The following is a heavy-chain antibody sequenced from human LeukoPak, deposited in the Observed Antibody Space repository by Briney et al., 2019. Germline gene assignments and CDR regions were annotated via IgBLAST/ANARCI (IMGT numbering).Heavy chain of an antibody. V-gene: IGHV4-39*01. CDR1: GGSISSSSDY. CDR2: IYNSGST. J-gene: IGHJ5*02. D-gene: IGHD5-18*01. Sequence: SETLSLTCTVSGGSISSSSDYWDWIRQPPGKGLEWIGSIYNSGSTYYNPSLKSQVTISVDTSKNQFSLKLTSVTAADTAVHYCARRVSYGYGVWFDPWGQGTLVTVSS. CDR3: ARRVSYGYGVWFDP.